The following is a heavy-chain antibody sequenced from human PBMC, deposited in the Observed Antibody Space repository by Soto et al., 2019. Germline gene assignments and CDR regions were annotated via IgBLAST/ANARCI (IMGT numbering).Heavy chain of an antibody. CDR1: GYTFISNG. J-gene: IGHJ4*02. CDR2: ISPYTGNT. V-gene: IGHV1-18*01. CDR3: ARGEPIVVVPAVLDN. Sequence: ASVKVSCKTSGYTFISNGISWVRRAPGQGLEWMGWISPYTGNTNYTENLRGRFTMTTDTSTSTAYMELKSLTSDDTAVYYCARGEPIVVVPAVLDNWGQGTLVTVSS. D-gene: IGHD2-2*01.